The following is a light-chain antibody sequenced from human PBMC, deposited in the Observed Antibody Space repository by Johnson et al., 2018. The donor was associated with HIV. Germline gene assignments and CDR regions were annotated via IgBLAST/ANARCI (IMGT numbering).Light chain of an antibody. CDR3: GTWDNSLSAGV. Sequence: QAVLTQPPSVSAAPGQKVTISCSGSSSNIGNNYVSWYQQIPGTAPKLLIYESNKRPSGIPDRFSGSKSGTSATLGITGLQTGDEADYYCGTWDNSLSAGVFGTGTKVTVL. V-gene: IGLV1-51*02. CDR1: SSNIGNNY. CDR2: ESN. J-gene: IGLJ1*01.